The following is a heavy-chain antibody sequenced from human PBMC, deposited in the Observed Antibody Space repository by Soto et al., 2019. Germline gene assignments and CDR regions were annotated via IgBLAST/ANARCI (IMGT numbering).Heavy chain of an antibody. J-gene: IGHJ6*02. CDR1: GFTFRNYG. D-gene: IGHD6-25*01. CDR3: ARDDIPGRGASIYGMDV. Sequence: HPGGSLRLSCAASGFTFRNYGMHWVRQAPGKGLEWRAVIWYDESHKYYADSVKGRFTISGDNSENTLYLQMNSLRAEDTAVYYCARDDIPGRGASIYGMDVWGQGTTVTVSS. CDR2: IWYDESHK. V-gene: IGHV3-33*01.